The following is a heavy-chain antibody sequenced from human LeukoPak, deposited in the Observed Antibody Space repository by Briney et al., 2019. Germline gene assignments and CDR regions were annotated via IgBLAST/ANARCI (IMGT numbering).Heavy chain of an antibody. D-gene: IGHD3-3*01. Sequence: ASVKVSCKASGGTFSGYAISWVRQAPGQGLEWMGGIIPIFGTANYAQKFQGRVTITADESTSTAYMELSGLRSEDTAVYYCAAVFGVVSNYWGQGTLVTVSS. CDR1: GGTFSGYA. J-gene: IGHJ4*02. CDR3: AAVFGVVSNY. V-gene: IGHV1-69*13. CDR2: IIPIFGTA.